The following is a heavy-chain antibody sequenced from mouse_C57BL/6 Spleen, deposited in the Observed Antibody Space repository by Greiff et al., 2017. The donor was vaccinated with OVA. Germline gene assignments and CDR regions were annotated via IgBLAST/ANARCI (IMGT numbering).Heavy chain of an antibody. CDR2: ISDGGSYT. CDR3: ARDTDYGSSLYYFDY. Sequence: DVKLVESGGGLVKPGGSLKLSCAASGFTFSSYAMSWVRQTPEKRLEWVATISDGGSYTYYPDNVKGRFTISRDNAKNNLYLQMSHLKSEDTAMYYCARDTDYGSSLYYFDYWGQGTTLTVSS. V-gene: IGHV5-4*01. CDR1: GFTFSSYA. D-gene: IGHD1-1*01. J-gene: IGHJ2*01.